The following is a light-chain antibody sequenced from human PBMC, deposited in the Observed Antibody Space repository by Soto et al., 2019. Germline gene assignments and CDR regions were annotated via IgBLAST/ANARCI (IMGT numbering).Light chain of an antibody. CDR2: GDS. CDR1: SSNIGAGYH. CDR3: CSYAGGYTYV. J-gene: IGLJ1*01. V-gene: IGLV1-40*01. Sequence: QSVLTQPPSVSGAPGQRVTISCTGSSSNIGAGYHVQWYQQLPGTAPKFLIYGDSNRPSGVPERFSGSKSGNTASLTISGLQAEDEADYFCCSYAGGYTYVFGTGTKVTVL.